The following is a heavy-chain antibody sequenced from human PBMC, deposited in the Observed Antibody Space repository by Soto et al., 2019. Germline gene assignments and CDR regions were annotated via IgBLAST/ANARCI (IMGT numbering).Heavy chain of an antibody. Sequence: EVQLVESGGGLVQPGGSLRLSCAASGIIFSSYWMSWVRQAQGKGLEWVANIKQDGSEKYYVDSVKGRFTISRDNAKNSLYLQMNSLRAEDTAVYYCARDRSGYGVYYYYGMDVWGQGTTVTVSS. J-gene: IGHJ6*02. CDR1: GIIFSSYW. CDR3: ARDRSGYGVYYYYGMDV. V-gene: IGHV3-7*03. CDR2: IKQDGSEK. D-gene: IGHD5-12*01.